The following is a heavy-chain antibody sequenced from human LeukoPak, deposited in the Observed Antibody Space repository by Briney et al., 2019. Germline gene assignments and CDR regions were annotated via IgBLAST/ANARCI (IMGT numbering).Heavy chain of an antibody. J-gene: IGHJ6*04. CDR1: GGTFTSYA. V-gene: IGHV1-69*13. CDR3: AKADVTLIRGGGYYYGLDV. CDR2: IIPIFDTT. Sequence: ASVKVSCKAPGGTFTSYAFIWVRQAPGQGLEWMGGIIPIFDTTNYAQKFQGRVTITADDSTSTVYMDLSSLRSEDTAVYYRAKADVTLIRGGGYYYGLDVWGKGTTVTVSS. D-gene: IGHD3-10*01.